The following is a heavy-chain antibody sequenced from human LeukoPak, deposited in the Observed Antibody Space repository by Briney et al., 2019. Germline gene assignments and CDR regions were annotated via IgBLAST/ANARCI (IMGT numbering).Heavy chain of an antibody. D-gene: IGHD6-19*01. Sequence: PSETLSLTCAVYGGSFSGYYWSWIRQPPGKGLEWIGEINHSGSTNYNPSLKSRVTISVDTSKNQFSLKLSSVTAADTAVYYCARDIAVAVDYWDQGTLVTVSS. CDR3: ARDIAVAVDY. CDR2: INHSGST. V-gene: IGHV4-34*01. J-gene: IGHJ4*02. CDR1: GGSFSGYY.